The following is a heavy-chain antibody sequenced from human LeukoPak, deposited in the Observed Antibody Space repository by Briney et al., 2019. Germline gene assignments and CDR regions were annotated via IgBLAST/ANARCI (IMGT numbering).Heavy chain of an antibody. CDR3: ARYNTVNRGFSAVDF. D-gene: IGHD3-10*01. J-gene: IGHJ4*02. CDR2: TYYTGTT. V-gene: IGHV4-59*01. Sequence: PSETLSLTCSVSGGSINHYYGTWIRQPPGRGLEWIGFTYYTGTTNYNPSLKSRVTISVDTSKNQFSLKLSSVTAADTAVYYCARYNTVNRGFSAVDFWGQGTPVTVSS. CDR1: GGSINHYY.